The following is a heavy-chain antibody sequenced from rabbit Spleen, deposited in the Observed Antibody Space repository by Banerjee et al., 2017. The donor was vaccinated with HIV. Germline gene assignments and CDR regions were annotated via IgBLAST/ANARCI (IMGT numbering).Heavy chain of an antibody. CDR3: ARVTGYASTSGFPTRLDL. J-gene: IGHJ3*01. CDR2: IYPDYGTT. CDR1: GIDFSTYG. Sequence: QEQLVESGGGLVTLGGSLTLTCKASGIDFSTYGITWVRQAPGKGLEWIAYIYPDYGTTDYASWVNGRFTISLDNAQNTVFLRMTSLTAADTATYFCARVTGYASTSGFPTRLDLWGPGTLVTVS. D-gene: IGHD1-1*01. V-gene: IGHV1S47*01.